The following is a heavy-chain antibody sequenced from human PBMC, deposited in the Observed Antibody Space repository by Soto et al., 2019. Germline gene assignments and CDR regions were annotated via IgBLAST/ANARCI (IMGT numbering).Heavy chain of an antibody. Sequence: EVQLVESGGGLVQPGGSLRLSCAASGFTFSNYWMYWVRQAPGKGLEWVSRINSGGSVSSYADSVKGRLTISRDNVNNTLYLQMDSLRAEDTAVYYCARGDCGGGTCYSLAGSFYYYMDVWGKGTTVTVFS. CDR3: ARGDCGGGTCYSLAGSFYYYMDV. J-gene: IGHJ6*03. CDR2: INSGGSVS. D-gene: IGHD2-15*01. CDR1: GFTFSNYW. V-gene: IGHV3-74*02.